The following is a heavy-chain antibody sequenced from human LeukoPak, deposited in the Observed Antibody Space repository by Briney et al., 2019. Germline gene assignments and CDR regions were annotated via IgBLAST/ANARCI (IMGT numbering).Heavy chain of an antibody. CDR2: INSDGTT. CDR3: ASAYYYWLPD. D-gene: IGHD3-10*01. Sequence: GGSLRLSCADSGFTFSSYWMHWVRQAPGKGLVWVSRINSDGTTTYADSVKGRFTISRDNAKNTLYLQMNRLRAEDTALYYCASAYYYWLPDWGQGTLVTVSS. CDR1: GFTFSSYW. V-gene: IGHV3-74*01. J-gene: IGHJ4*02.